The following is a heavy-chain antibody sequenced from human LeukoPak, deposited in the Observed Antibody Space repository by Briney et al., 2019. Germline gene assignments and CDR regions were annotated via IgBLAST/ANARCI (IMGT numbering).Heavy chain of an antibody. CDR3: AHRLRAAVAFDAFDI. J-gene: IGHJ3*02. V-gene: IGHV2-5*01. CDR2: IYWNDDD. Sequence: ESGPTLVKPTQTLTLTCTFSGLSLSTSGVGVGWIRQPPEEALEWLAFIYWNDDDRYSPSLKSRLTITKDTSKNQVVLAMTNVDPVDTATYYCAHRLRAAVAFDAFDIWGQGTMVTVSS. CDR1: GLSLSTSGVG. D-gene: IGHD6-13*01.